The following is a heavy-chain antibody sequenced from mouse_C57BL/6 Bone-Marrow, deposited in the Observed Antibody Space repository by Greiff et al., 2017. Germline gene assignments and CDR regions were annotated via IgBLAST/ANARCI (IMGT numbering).Heavy chain of an antibody. V-gene: IGHV1-53*01. J-gene: IGHJ2*01. D-gene: IGHD2-12*01. CDR2: IYPRNGDT. CDR1: GYTFTSYW. CDR3: TRASYESYYCDY. Sequence: QVQLKESGTELARPGASVKLSCKASGYTFTSYWMHWVKQRTGQGLEWIGDIYPRNGDTTYNEKFKGKATLTAVKSTSTAYMELSSLTTEDSAVYYCTRASYESYYCDYWGQGTTLTVSA.